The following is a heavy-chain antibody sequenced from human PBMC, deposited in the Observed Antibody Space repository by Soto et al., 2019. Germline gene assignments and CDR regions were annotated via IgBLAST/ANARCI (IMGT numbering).Heavy chain of an antibody. V-gene: IGHV6-1*01. J-gene: IGHJ6*02. Sequence: SHNLSLTCVISGDSVSSNIAAWNWIRQSPSRGLEWLGRTYYRSKWNNDYSLSVKRRITINPDTPKNQVSLHLYSVTPEDTAVYYCTGITSFRGMEVWRQGTPVTVSS. CDR2: TYYRSKWNN. CDR1: GDSVSSNIAA. D-gene: IGHD3-10*01. CDR3: TGITSFRGMEV.